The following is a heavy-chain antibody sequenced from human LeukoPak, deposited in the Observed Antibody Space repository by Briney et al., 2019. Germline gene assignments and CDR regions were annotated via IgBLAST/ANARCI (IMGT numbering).Heavy chain of an antibody. CDR3: ARGRNWFDP. Sequence: GGSLRLSCAASGFTFSSYAISWVRQAPGQGLEWMGGIIPIFGTANYAQKFQGRVTITADESTSTAYMELSSLRSEDTAVYYCARGRNWFDPWGQGTLVTVSS. V-gene: IGHV1-69*01. CDR1: GFTFSSYA. J-gene: IGHJ5*02. CDR2: IIPIFGTA.